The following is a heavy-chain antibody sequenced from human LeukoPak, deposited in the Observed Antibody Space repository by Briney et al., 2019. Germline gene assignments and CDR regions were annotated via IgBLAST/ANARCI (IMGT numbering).Heavy chain of an antibody. CDR1: GYTFTDYF. CDR2: INPNSGGT. J-gene: IGHJ4*02. CDR3: ARGDGSGRYCIEY. Sequence: ASVKVSCKASGYTFTDYFMHWVRQAPGQGLEWMGWINPNSGGTNYAQRFQGRVTMTRDTSISTVYMELSRLTSDDTAVYYCARGDGSGRYCIEYWGQGTLVAVVS. V-gene: IGHV1-2*02. D-gene: IGHD3-10*01.